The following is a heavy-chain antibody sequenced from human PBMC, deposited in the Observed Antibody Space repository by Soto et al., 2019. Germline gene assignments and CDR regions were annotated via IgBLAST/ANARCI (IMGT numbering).Heavy chain of an antibody. D-gene: IGHD4-17*01. CDR1: GGSISSGGYC. V-gene: IGHV4-39*01. CDR2: MFHSGDT. CDR3: ASHRSGHDDCDP. Sequence: QVQLQESGPGLVKPSETLSLTCTVSGGSISSGGYCWAWIRQPPGKGLEWIGCMFHSGDTYYNTSLKSRVTMSVDTSKSQFSLKMSSVVAADTAAYYCASHRSGHDDCDPGGQGTQVTVSS. J-gene: IGHJ5*02.